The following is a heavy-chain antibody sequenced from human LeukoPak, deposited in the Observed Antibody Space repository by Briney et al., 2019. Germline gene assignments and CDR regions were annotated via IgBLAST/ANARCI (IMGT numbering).Heavy chain of an antibody. CDR1: GFTFSSYS. D-gene: IGHD2-2*01. J-gene: IGHJ5*02. CDR3: ASLGYCSSTSCWAGFDP. CDR2: ISISSSYI. V-gene: IGHV3-21*01. Sequence: GGSLRLSCAASGFTFSSYSINWVRQAPGKGLELVASISISSSYIYYADSVKGRFTISRDNAKNSLYLQMNSLRAEDTAVYYCASLGYCSSTSCWAGFDPWGQGTLVTVSS.